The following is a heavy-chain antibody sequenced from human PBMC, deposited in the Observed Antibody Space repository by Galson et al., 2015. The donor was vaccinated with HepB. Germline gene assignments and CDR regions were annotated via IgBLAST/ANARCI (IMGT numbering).Heavy chain of an antibody. Sequence: SLRLSCAASGFTFSSYAMSWVRQAPGKGLEWVSAISGSGGSTYYADSVKGRFTISGDNSKNTLYLQMNSLRAEDTAVYYCAKDDPPIHDFWSGYYHWGQGTLVTVSS. CDR1: GFTFSSYA. D-gene: IGHD3-3*01. CDR3: AKDDPPIHDFWSGYYH. J-gene: IGHJ5*02. V-gene: IGHV3-23*01. CDR2: ISGSGGST.